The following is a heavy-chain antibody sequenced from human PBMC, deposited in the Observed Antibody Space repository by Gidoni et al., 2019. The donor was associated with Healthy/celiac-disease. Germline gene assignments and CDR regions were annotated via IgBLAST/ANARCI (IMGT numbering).Heavy chain of an antibody. CDR3: ARRGRVTIFGVVTTSAFDI. CDR2: IYPGDSDT. V-gene: IGHV5-51*03. D-gene: IGHD3-3*01. J-gene: IGHJ3*02. Sequence: EVQLVQSGAEVKKPGESLKISCKGSGYSFTSYWIGWVRQMPGKGLEWMGIIYPGDSDTRYSPSFQGQVTISADKSISTAYLQWSSLKASDTAMYYCARRGRVTIFGVVTTSAFDIWGQGTMVTVSS. CDR1: GYSFTSYW.